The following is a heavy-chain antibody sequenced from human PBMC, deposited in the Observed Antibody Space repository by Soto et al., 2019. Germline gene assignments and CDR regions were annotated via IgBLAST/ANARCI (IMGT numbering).Heavy chain of an antibody. CDR1: GYTFTSYY. Sequence: ASVKVSCKASGYTFTSYYMHWVRQAPGQGLEWMGIINPSGGSTSYAQKFQGRVTMTRDTSTSTVYMELSSMRSEDTAVYYCASAARRPHTVFWYYYYYMDVWGKGTTVTVSS. CDR3: ASAARRPHTVFWYYYYYMDV. CDR2: INPSGGST. J-gene: IGHJ6*03. D-gene: IGHD6-6*01. V-gene: IGHV1-46*03.